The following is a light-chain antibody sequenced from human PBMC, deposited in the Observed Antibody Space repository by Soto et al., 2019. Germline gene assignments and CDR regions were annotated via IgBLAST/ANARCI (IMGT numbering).Light chain of an antibody. CDR3: AAWDDSLNGWV. CDR1: SSNIGTNT. Sequence: QPVLTQPPSASGTPGQRVTISCSGSSSNIGTNTVNWYQQFPGTAPKLLIYSNNQRPSGVPDRFSDSKSGTSASLAISGLQSEDEADYYCAAWDDSLNGWVFGGGTKLTVL. CDR2: SNN. V-gene: IGLV1-44*01. J-gene: IGLJ3*02.